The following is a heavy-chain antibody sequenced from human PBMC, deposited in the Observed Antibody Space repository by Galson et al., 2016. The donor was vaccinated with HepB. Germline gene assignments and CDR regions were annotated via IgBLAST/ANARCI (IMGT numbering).Heavy chain of an antibody. Sequence: LRLSCAASGFTFSSYYMTWVRQAPGKGLEWVANIKQDGSEKYYVDSVKGRFTISRDNAKNSLYLQMNSLRAEDTAVYYCAISYYDSSGYRYWGQGTQVTVSS. CDR2: IKQDGSEK. J-gene: IGHJ4*02. CDR3: AISYYDSSGYRY. V-gene: IGHV3-7*01. CDR1: GFTFSSYY. D-gene: IGHD3-22*01.